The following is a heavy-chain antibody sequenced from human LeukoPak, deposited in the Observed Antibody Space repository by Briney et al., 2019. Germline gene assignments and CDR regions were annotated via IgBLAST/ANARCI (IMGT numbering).Heavy chain of an antibody. CDR3: TRGFEYSSSYYYYMDV. V-gene: IGHV3-73*01. D-gene: IGHD6-6*01. CDR1: VFTFSGSA. J-gene: IGHJ6*03. Sequence: PGGSLRLSCAASVFTFSGSAMHWVRQASGKGLEWVGRIGSKANIYATAYAASVKGRFTISRDDSKNTAYLQMNSLKTEDTAVYYCTRGFEYSSSYYYYMDVWGKGTTVTVSS. CDR2: IGSKANIYAT.